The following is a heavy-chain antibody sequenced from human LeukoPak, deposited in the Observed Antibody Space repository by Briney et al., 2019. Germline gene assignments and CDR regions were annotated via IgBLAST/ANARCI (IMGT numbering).Heavy chain of an antibody. CDR1: GGSISSSSYY. CDR2: IYYSGST. V-gene: IGHV4-39*01. Sequence: PSETLSLTCTVSGGSISSSSYYWGWIRQPPGKGLEWIGSIYYSGSTYYNPSLKSRVTISVDTSKNQFSLKLSSVTAADTAVYYCTKNRESYFDLWGRGTLVTVSS. CDR3: TKNRESYFDL. J-gene: IGHJ2*01. D-gene: IGHD3-16*02.